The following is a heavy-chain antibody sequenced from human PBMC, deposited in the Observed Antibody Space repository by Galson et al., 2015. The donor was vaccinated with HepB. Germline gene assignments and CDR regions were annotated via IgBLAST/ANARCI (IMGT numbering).Heavy chain of an antibody. Sequence: SVKVSCKASGYTFTSYYMNWVRQAPGQGLEWMGIINPSGGDTSYAQKFQGRVTMTRDTSTTTVYMELSSLRSEDTAVYYCARDPFGYGGNGAFDYWGQGTLVTVSS. J-gene: IGHJ4*02. D-gene: IGHD4-23*01. V-gene: IGHV1-46*03. CDR1: GYTFTSYY. CDR3: ARDPFGYGGNGAFDY. CDR2: INPSGGDT.